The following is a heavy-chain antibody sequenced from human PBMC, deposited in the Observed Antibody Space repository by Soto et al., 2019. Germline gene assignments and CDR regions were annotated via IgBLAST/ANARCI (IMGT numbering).Heavy chain of an antibody. V-gene: IGHV1-18*01. J-gene: IGHJ5*02. CDR3: GRVVGLWFYYNQYNRLST. D-gene: IGHD3-10*01. CDR2: ISAYNGNT. CDR1: GYTFTNYG. Sequence: ASVKISCKASGYTFTNYGISWVRQAPGQGLEWMGWISAYNGNTKYAQKFQGRVTMTTDTSTSTAYMELRSLRSDDTAVYYCGRVVGLWFYYNQYNRLSTWAQAPVLPVSA.